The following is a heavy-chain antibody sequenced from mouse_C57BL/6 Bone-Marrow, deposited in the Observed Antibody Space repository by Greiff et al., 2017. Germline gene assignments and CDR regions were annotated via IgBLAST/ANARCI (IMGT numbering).Heavy chain of an antibody. CDR2: IWSGGST. Sequence: QVQLQQSGPGLVQPSQSLSITCTVSGFSLTSYGVYWVRQSPGKGLEWLGVIWSGGSTDYNAAFISRLSISKDNSKSQVFFKMNSLQADDTAIYYCASLIYYDFLYYAMDYWGQGTSVTVSS. V-gene: IGHV2-2*01. CDR1: GFSLTSYG. CDR3: ASLIYYDFLYYAMDY. J-gene: IGHJ4*01. D-gene: IGHD2-4*01.